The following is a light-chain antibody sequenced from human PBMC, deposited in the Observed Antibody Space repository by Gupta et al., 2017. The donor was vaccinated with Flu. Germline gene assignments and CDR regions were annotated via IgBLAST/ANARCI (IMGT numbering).Light chain of an antibody. V-gene: IGKV1D-12*01. J-gene: IGKJ4*01. CDR1: KGIGSW. CDR2: GAS. CDR3: QQSSTFPSN. Sequence: PFSVSASVGDRVSITVLASKGIGSWLAWYQQKTGKAPNRLIYGASRVQSGVPSRFSGSGSGADFTLTISSLQPEEFATYDCQQSSTFPSNFCAGT.